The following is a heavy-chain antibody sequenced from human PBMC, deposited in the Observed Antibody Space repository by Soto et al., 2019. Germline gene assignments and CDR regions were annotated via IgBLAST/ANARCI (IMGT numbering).Heavy chain of an antibody. CDR1: GYTFTSYA. Sequence: GASVKVSCKASGYTFTSYAMHWVRQAPGQRLEWMGWINAGNGNTKYSQKFQGRVTITRDTSASTAYMELSSLRSEDTAVYYCARERRITIFGVVIPYWGQGTLVTVSS. CDR2: INAGNGNT. D-gene: IGHD3-3*01. J-gene: IGHJ4*02. V-gene: IGHV1-3*01. CDR3: ARERRITIFGVVIPY.